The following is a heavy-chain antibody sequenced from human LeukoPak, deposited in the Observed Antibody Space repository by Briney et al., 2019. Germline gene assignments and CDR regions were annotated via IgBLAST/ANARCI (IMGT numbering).Heavy chain of an antibody. V-gene: IGHV3-21*01. CDR2: ISSSSSYI. D-gene: IGHD2-15*01. Sequence: GGSLRLSCAASGFTFSSYSMNCVRQAPGKGLEWVSSISSSSSYIYYADSVKGRFTISRDNAKNSLYLQMNSLRAEDTAVYYCARDKLVGDYFDYWGQGTLVTVSS. CDR1: GFTFSSYS. J-gene: IGHJ4*02. CDR3: ARDKLVGDYFDY.